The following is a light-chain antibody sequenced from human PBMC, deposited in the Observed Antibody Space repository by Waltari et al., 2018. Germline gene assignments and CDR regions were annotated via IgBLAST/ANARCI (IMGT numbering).Light chain of an antibody. CDR2: DAS. J-gene: IGKJ2*01. CDR3: VQYKNWPT. Sequence: EIVMTQSPATLSVSLGERVTLSCRASQSVSSSFAWYQQKPGQAPRLLIYDASTRATDSPARFSGSGSGTEFTLTISSLQSEDFAFYYCVQYKNWPTFGQGTKLEIK. V-gene: IGKV3-15*01. CDR1: QSVSSS.